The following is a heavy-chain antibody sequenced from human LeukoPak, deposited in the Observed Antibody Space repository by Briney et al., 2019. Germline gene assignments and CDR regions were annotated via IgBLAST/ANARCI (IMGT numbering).Heavy chain of an antibody. Sequence: PSETLSLTCAVYGGSFSGYYWSWIRQPPGKGLEWIGEINHSGSTNYNPSLKSRVTISVDTSKNQFSLKLSSVTAADTAVYYCGIGGGGLFDYWGQGTLVTVSS. CDR1: GGSFSGYY. J-gene: IGHJ4*02. V-gene: IGHV4-34*01. D-gene: IGHD3-10*01. CDR2: INHSGST. CDR3: GIGGGGLFDY.